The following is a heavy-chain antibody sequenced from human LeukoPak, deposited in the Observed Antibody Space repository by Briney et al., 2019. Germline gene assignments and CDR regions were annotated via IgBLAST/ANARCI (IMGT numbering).Heavy chain of an antibody. CDR3: ARDWFNLYGLDV. D-gene: IGHD3-10*01. CDR2: ISDDASKK. CDR1: GFTFSNYA. J-gene: IGHJ6*02. V-gene: IGHV3-30*04. Sequence: GRSLRLSCAASGFTFSNYAMHWVRQAPGKELEWVALISDDASKKYYADTVKGRFTISRDNSKNTLYLHMNSLRTEDTAVYYCARDWFNLYGLDVWGQGTTVTASS.